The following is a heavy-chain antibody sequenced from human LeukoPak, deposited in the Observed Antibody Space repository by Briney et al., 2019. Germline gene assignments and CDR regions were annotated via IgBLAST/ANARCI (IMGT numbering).Heavy chain of an antibody. CDR2: IYHSGST. CDR3: ASDYDILTGPRW. D-gene: IGHD3-9*01. CDR1: GYSISSGYY. Sequence: SETLSLTCTVSGYSISSGYYWGWIRQPPGKGLEWIGSIYHSGSTYYNPSLKSRVTMSVDTSKNQFSLKLSSVTAADTAVYYCASDYDILTGPRWWGQGTLVTVSS. V-gene: IGHV4-38-2*02. J-gene: IGHJ4*02.